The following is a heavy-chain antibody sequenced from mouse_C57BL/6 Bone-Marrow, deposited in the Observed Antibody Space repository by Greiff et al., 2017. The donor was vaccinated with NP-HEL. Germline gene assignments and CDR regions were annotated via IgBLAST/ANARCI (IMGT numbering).Heavy chain of an antibody. CDR3: ARDTEIYYGNAMDY. V-gene: IGHV7-1*01. Sequence: EVKVVESGGGLVQSGRSLRLSCATSGFTFSDFYMEWVRQAPGKGLEWIAASRNKANDYTTEYSASVKGRFIVSRDTSQSIIYLQMHALRAEDTAIYYCARDTEIYYGNAMDYWGQGTSVTVSS. CDR1: GFTFSDFY. J-gene: IGHJ4*01. CDR2: SRNKANDYTT. D-gene: IGHD2-1*01.